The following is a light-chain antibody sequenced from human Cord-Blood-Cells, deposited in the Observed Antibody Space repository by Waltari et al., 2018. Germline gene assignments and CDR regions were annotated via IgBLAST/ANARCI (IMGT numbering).Light chain of an antibody. CDR1: QSISSY. J-gene: IGKJ2*03. CDR3: QQSYSTLYS. V-gene: IGKV1-39*01. Sequence: DIQMTQSPSSLSASVGARVTITCRASQSISSYLNWYQQKPGKAPKLLIYAASRLQSGVPSRFSGSGSGTDFTLTSSSLQPEDFATYYCQQSYSTLYSFGQGTKLEIK. CDR2: AAS.